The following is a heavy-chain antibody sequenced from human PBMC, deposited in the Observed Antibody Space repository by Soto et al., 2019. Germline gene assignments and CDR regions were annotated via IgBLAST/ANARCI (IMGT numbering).Heavy chain of an antibody. CDR1: GFTFSDYC. CDR3: ARGGIVLVPARNWFDP. J-gene: IGHJ5*02. Sequence: GGSLRLSCAASGFTFSDYCMSWIRQAPGKGLEWVSYIISSGSTIYYADSVKGRFTISRDNAKNSWYLQMNSLRAEDTAVYYCARGGIVLVPARNWFDPWGQGTLVTVSS. CDR2: IISSGSTI. V-gene: IGHV3-11*01. D-gene: IGHD2-2*01.